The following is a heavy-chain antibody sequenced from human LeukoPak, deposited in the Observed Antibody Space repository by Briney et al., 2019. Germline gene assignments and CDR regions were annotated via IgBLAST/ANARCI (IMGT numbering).Heavy chain of an antibody. J-gene: IGHJ4*02. CDR2: IKSKTDGGTT. Sequence: PGGSLRLSCVASGFTFNNVWMSWVRQAPGKGLEWVGRIKSKTDGGTTDYAAPVKGRFTISRHDSKNTVYLQMNSLKSEDTAVYHCATDSTAGYCTTTRCYAGDFDYWGQGTLLTVSS. D-gene: IGHD2-2*03. CDR3: ATDSTAGYCTTTRCYAGDFDY. CDR1: GFTFNNVW. V-gene: IGHV3-15*01.